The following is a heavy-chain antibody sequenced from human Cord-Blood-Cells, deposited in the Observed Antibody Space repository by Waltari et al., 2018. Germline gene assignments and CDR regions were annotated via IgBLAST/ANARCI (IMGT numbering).Heavy chain of an antibody. CDR1: GGSFSGYY. D-gene: IGHD2-15*01. Sequence: QVQLQQWGAGLLKPSETLSLTCAAYGGSFSGYYWTWIRQPPGKGLEWIGEINHSGSTNYNPSLKSRVTISVDTSKNQFSLKLSSVTAADTAVYYCARGIYCSGGSCYFDYWGQGTLVTVSS. CDR2: INHSGST. J-gene: IGHJ4*02. CDR3: ARGIYCSGGSCYFDY. V-gene: IGHV4-34*01.